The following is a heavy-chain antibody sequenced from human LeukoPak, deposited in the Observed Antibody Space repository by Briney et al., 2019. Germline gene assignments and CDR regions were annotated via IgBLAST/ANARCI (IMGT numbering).Heavy chain of an antibody. D-gene: IGHD6-13*01. Sequence: GGSLRLSCAASGFTFSNYGMHWVRQAPGKGLEWVAVIPYDGSDKYYADSVKGRFTISRDNSRNTPYQQMNSLRAEDTAVYYCAREQPSTWYFHWGQGTLVTVSS. CDR1: GFTFSNYG. CDR2: IPYDGSDK. V-gene: IGHV3-30*03. J-gene: IGHJ4*02. CDR3: AREQPSTWYFH.